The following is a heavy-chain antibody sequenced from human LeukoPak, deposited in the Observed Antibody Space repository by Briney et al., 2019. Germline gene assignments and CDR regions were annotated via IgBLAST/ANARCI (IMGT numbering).Heavy chain of an antibody. J-gene: IGHJ3*02. CDR3: ARGIAAAYVLDAFDI. V-gene: IGHV3-23*01. Sequence: GGSLRLSCAASGFIFRKYVMSWVRQAPGKGLEWVSAISSSGASTYYADSVKGRFTISRDNSKNTLYLQMNSLRTEDTAVYYCARGIAAAYVLDAFDIWGQGTMVTVSS. CDR2: ISSSGAST. CDR1: GFIFRKYV. D-gene: IGHD6-13*01.